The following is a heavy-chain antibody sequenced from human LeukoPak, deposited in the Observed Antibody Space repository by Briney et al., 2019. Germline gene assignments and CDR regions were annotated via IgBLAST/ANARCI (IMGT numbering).Heavy chain of an antibody. J-gene: IGHJ4*02. CDR1: GDSISSSSYY. CDR3: ARTGGANPTWFTYYFDY. D-gene: IGHD3-10*01. Sequence: AETLSLTCTVSGDSISSSSYYWGWIRQPPGKGLECIIGIYYEGSTYYNPSLKSRVTISADTSKNQFSLKLSSVTAADTAVYYCARTGGANPTWFTYYFDYWGQGTLVTVSS. V-gene: IGHV4-39*01. CDR2: IYYEGST.